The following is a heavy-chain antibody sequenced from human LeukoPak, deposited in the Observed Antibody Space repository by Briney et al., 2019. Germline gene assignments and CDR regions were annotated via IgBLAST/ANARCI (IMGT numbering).Heavy chain of an antibody. J-gene: IGHJ4*02. CDR1: GYTFTGYY. CDR2: INPKNAGT. V-gene: IGHV1-2*02. D-gene: IGHD6-13*01. CDR3: ARTLYIAAAPGGFDY. Sequence: ASVKVSCKASGYTFTGYYMHWVRQAPGQGLEWMGWINPKNAGTNCAQKFQGRVTMTRDTSISTAYMELSRLRSDDTAVYYCARTLYIAAAPGGFDYWGQGTLVTVSS.